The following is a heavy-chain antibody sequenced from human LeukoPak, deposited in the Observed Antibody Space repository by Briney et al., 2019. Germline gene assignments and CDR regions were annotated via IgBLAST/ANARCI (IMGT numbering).Heavy chain of an antibody. D-gene: IGHD3-10*01. CDR2: IYPGDSDA. J-gene: IGHJ5*02. Sequence: GESLKISCETSGYSFTTYWIGWVRQMPGTGLEWVGAIYPGDSDARYSPSFQGQVTISADKSIRTAYLQWSSLKASGTAIYYCARQRGASGSINYFDPWGQGTLVTVSS. CDR3: ARQRGASGSINYFDP. V-gene: IGHV5-51*01. CDR1: GYSFTTYW.